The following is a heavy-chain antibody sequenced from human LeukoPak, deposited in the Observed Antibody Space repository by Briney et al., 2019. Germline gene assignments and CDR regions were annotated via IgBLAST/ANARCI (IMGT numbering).Heavy chain of an antibody. J-gene: IGHJ4*02. V-gene: IGHV3-23*01. D-gene: IGHD1-26*01. CDR3: AKGLDGSYYTFFDY. CDR2: ISGSGGST. Sequence: PGGSLRLSCAASGFTFSSYAMSWVRQAPGKGLEWVSAISGSGGSTHYADSVKGRFTISRDNSKNTLYLQMNSLRAEDTAVYYCAKGLDGSYYTFFDYWGQGTLVTVSS. CDR1: GFTFSSYA.